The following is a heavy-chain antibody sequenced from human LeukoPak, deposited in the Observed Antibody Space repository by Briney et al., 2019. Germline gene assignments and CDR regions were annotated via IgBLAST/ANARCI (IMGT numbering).Heavy chain of an antibody. CDR3: ARDTRYFDRGLDF. D-gene: IGHD3-9*01. V-gene: IGHV4-59*11. Sequence: SQTLSPTCTVAAGSISSHYWSWIRQPPGNGLESIAYIYHSGSTNSNPSLESRVAISVDTSRNQVSLRLSSVTAADTAVYYCARDTRYFDRGLDFWGQGTLVTVSS. J-gene: IGHJ4*02. CDR2: IYHSGST. CDR1: AGSISSHY.